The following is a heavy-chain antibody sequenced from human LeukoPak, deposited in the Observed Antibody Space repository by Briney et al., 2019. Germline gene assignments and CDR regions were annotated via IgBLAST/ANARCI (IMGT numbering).Heavy chain of an antibody. D-gene: IGHD1-14*01. V-gene: IGHV1-24*01. J-gene: IGHJ4*02. CDR2: FDPEDGET. CDR3: ATGRLGWDFDY. CDR1: GYTLTELS. Sequence: ASVKVSCKVSGYTLTELSMHWVRQAPGKGLEWMGGFDPEDGETIYAQKFQGRVTMNEDTSTDTAYMELSSLRSEDTAVYYCATGRLGWDFDYWGQGTLVTVHS.